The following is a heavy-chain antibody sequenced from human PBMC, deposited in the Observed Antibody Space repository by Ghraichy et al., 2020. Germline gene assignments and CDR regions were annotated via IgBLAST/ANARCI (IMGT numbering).Heavy chain of an antibody. J-gene: IGHJ4*02. CDR2: IYISGST. D-gene: IGHD2-2*01. CDR3: ARDVPTGSSPYHFDY. CDR1: GGSISSDY. V-gene: IGHV4-4*07. Sequence: SETLSLTCSVSGGSISSDYWSWIRQPAGKGLEWIGRIYISGSTEYNPSLKSRVTMSVDTSKNQFFLKLSSVIAADTAIYYCARDVPTGSSPYHFDYWGQGTLVTVSS.